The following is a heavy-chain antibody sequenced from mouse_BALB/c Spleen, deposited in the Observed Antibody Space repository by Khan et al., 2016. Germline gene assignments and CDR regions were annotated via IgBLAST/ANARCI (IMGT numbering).Heavy chain of an antibody. D-gene: IGHD1-1*02. Sequence: EVQLVETGGGLVQPGGSRGLSCEGSGFTFSGFWMSWVRQTPGKTLEWIGDINSDGSAINYAPSIKDRFTIFRDNDKNTLYLQMNNVRSEDTATYYCLRGWGWNFDVWGAGTTVTVSS. CDR3: LRGWGWNFDV. V-gene: IGHV11-2*02. J-gene: IGHJ1*01. CDR2: INSDGSAI. CDR1: GFTFSGFW.